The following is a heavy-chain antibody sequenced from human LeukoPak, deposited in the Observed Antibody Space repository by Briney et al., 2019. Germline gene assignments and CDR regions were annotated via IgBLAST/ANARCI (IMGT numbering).Heavy chain of an antibody. CDR1: GFTFSSYG. J-gene: IGHJ3*02. V-gene: IGHV3-33*01. D-gene: IGHD3-22*01. Sequence: GGSLRLSCAASGFTFSSYGMYWVRQAPGKGLEWVAVIWYDGSNKYYADSVKGRFTISRDNSKNTLYLQMNSLRAEDTAVYYCARDGLDYYDSSGYSSAFDIWGQGTMVTVSS. CDR3: ARDGLDYYDSSGYSSAFDI. CDR2: IWYDGSNK.